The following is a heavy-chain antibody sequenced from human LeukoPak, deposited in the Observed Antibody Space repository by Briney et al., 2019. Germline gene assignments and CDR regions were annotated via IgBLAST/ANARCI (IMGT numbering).Heavy chain of an antibody. D-gene: IGHD2-15*01. J-gene: IGHJ4*02. CDR3: AKGRGNIVVVEAEFDY. Sequence: GRSLRLSCAASGFTFSSYGIHWVRQAPGKGLEWVAVISYDGSNKYYADSVKGRFTISRDNSKNTLYLQMNSLRAEDTAVYYCAKGRGNIVVVEAEFDYWGQGNLVTVST. CDR2: ISYDGSNK. CDR1: GFTFSSYG. V-gene: IGHV3-30*18.